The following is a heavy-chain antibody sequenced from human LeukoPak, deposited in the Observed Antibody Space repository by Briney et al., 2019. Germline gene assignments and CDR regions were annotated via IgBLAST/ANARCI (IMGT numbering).Heavy chain of an antibody. Sequence: ASVKVSCKASGYTFTSYGISWVRQAPGQGLEWMGWISAYNGNTNYAQKLQGRVTMTTDTSTSTAYMELRSLRSEDTAVYYCASYQGVAYYHNYGMDVWGQGTTVTVSS. CDR2: ISAYNGNT. CDR3: ASYQGVAYYHNYGMDV. J-gene: IGHJ6*02. CDR1: GYTFTSYG. V-gene: IGHV1-18*04. D-gene: IGHD2-15*01.